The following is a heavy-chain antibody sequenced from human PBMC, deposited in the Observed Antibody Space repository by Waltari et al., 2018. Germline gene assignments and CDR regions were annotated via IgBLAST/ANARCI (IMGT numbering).Heavy chain of an antibody. CDR2: MYYSGST. V-gene: IGHV4-39*02. CDR3: ARDRYYYMDV. J-gene: IGHJ6*03. CDR1: GGSISSSSYY. Sequence: QLQLQESGPGLVKPSETLSLTCTVSGGSISSSSYYWGWIRQPPGKGLEWIGSMYYSGSTYYNPPLKSRVTIAVDTSKNQFSLKLSSVTAADMAVYYCARDRYYYMDVWGKGTTVTVSS.